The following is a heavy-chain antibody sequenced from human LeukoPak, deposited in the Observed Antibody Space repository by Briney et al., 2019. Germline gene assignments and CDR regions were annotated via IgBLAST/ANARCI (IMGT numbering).Heavy chain of an antibody. CDR3: ARGGVPASFDY. Sequence: GGSLRLSCAVSGFTFSNYWMHWVRQAPGKGLVWVSHINSDGSSTNYADSVKGRFTISRDNAKNTLYLQMNSLRAEDTAVYYCARGGVPASFDYWGQGTLVTVSS. CDR1: GFTFSNYW. D-gene: IGHD2-2*01. V-gene: IGHV3-74*01. CDR2: INSDGSST. J-gene: IGHJ4*02.